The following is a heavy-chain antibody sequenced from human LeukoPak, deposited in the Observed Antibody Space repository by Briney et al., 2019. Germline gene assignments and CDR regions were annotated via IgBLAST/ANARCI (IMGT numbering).Heavy chain of an antibody. CDR1: GYTFTSYG. V-gene: IGHV1-18*01. CDR3: ASSKYCSGGSCYGDYYYGMDV. Sequence: ASVKVSCKASGYTFTSYGISWVRQAPGQGLEWMGWISAYHGNTNYAQKLQGRVTMTTDTSTSTAYMELRSLRSDDTAVYYCASSKYCSGGSCYGDYYYGMDVWGQGTTVTVSS. CDR2: ISAYHGNT. D-gene: IGHD2-15*01. J-gene: IGHJ6*02.